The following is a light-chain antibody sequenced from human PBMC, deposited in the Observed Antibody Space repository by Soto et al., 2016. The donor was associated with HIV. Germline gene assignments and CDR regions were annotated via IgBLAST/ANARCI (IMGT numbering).Light chain of an antibody. CDR2: QVS. CDR1: QSLNRW. Sequence: DIQMTQSPSTLSASVGDRVTITCRASQSLNRWLAWYQQKPGKVPKLLIYQVSTLERGVSSRFSGTGSGTEFTLSISSLQPDDFATYFCQQSYSTLFTFGPGTKVDIK. J-gene: IGKJ3*01. CDR3: QQSYSTLFT. V-gene: IGKV1-5*03.